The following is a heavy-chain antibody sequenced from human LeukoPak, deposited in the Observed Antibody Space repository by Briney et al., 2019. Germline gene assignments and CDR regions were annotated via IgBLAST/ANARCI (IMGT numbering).Heavy chain of an antibody. Sequence: GGSLRLSCAASGFIFSNYWMHWVRQAPGKGLVWVSRINSDGSSTNYADSVKGRFTISRDNAKNTLYLQMNSLSAEDTAMYYCAGWNGADSSGSYFVWGQGTMVTVSS. CDR2: INSDGSST. V-gene: IGHV3-74*01. D-gene: IGHD3-22*01. CDR3: AGWNGADSSGSYFV. J-gene: IGHJ3*01. CDR1: GFIFSNYW.